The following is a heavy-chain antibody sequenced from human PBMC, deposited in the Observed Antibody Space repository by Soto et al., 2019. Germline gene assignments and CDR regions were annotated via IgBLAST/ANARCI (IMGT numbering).Heavy chain of an antibody. CDR2: ISSYSVKA. D-gene: IGHD3-16*01. CDR1: GYTFTSYG. CDR3: ARNTFSQYYGLDL. V-gene: IGHV1-18*01. J-gene: IGHJ6*04. Sequence: ASVKVSCKASGYTFTSYGITWVRQAPGQGLEWMGWISSYSVKASNAQKFEGRLTMTTDTSTTTAYMELRSLRSDDTAVYYCARNTFSQYYGLDLWGKGPAVTVSS.